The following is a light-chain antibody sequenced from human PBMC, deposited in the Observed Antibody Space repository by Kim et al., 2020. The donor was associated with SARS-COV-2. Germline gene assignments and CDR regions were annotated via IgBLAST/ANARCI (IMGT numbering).Light chain of an antibody. J-gene: IGKJ1*01. CDR3: QQYASYAT. CDR1: QSISGW. Sequence: SASVGDRVTIACRARQSISGWLAWYQHKPGKAPKLLIYKTSTLETGVPSRFSGSGFATEFTLTISSLQPDDFATYYCQQYASYATFGQGTKVDIK. CDR2: KTS. V-gene: IGKV1-5*03.